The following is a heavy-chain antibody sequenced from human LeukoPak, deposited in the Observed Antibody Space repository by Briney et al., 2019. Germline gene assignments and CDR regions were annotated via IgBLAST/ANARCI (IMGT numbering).Heavy chain of an antibody. V-gene: IGHV4-34*01. Sequence: SETLSLTCAVYGGSFSGYYWSWIRQPPGKGMEWIGEINYSGSTNYNPSLKSRVTISVDTSKNQFSLKLSSVTAADTAVYYCARHRSLRGVIPNWGQGTLVTVSS. CDR3: ARHRSLRGVIPN. CDR1: GGSFSGYY. CDR2: INYSGST. D-gene: IGHD3-10*01. J-gene: IGHJ4*02.